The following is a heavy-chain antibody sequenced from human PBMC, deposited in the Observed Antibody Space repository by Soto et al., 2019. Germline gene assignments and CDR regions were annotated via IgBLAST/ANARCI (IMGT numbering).Heavy chain of an antibody. CDR3: ARDNGQRGYYDSRLDAFDI. V-gene: IGHV1-69*01. J-gene: IGHJ3*02. CDR2: IIPIFSTP. CDR1: GGSFSSYA. Sequence: QVQLVRSGAEVKKPGSSVKVSCKASGGSFSSYAISWVRQAPGQGLEWMGGIIPIFSTPNYAQKFQGGVTITVAESWSTAYMELSSLRSEDTAVYYCARDNGQRGYYDSRLDAFDILGQGTMVTVSS. D-gene: IGHD3-22*01.